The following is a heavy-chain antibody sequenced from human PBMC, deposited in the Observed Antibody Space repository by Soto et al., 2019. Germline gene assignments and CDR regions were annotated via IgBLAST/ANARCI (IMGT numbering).Heavy chain of an antibody. J-gene: IGHJ4*02. V-gene: IGHV3-48*03. CDR1: GFSFSDYE. D-gene: IGHD3-22*01. CDR2: SSRSGSTI. CDR3: AIGYYSKKFDY. Sequence: EVQLVESGGGVVQPGGSLRLSCAASGFSFSDYEMNWVRQAPGKGLEWVSYSSRSGSTIEYADSVKGRFTISRDYAKTSRYLQMNSLRLEDTAVYYCAIGYYSKKFDYWGQGTLVSVSS.